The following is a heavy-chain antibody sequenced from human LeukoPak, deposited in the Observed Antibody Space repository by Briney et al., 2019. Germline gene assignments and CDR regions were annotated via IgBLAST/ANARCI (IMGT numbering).Heavy chain of an antibody. V-gene: IGHV4-59*01. CDR3: ARGRERELLFDY. CDR2: IYYSGST. D-gene: IGHD1-26*01. Sequence: PSETLSLTCTVSGGSISSYYWSWIRQPPGKGLEWIWYIYYSGSTNYNPSLKSRVTISVDTSKNQFSLKLSSVTAADTAVYYCARGRERELLFDYWGQGTLVTVSS. J-gene: IGHJ4*02. CDR1: GGSISSYY.